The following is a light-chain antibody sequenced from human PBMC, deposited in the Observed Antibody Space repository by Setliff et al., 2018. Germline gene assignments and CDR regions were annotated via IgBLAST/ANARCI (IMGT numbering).Light chain of an antibody. J-gene: IGLJ1*01. CDR1: SSDVGGYNY. V-gene: IGLV2-11*01. CDR2: DVS. CDR3: SSYTSSSTYV. Sequence: ALTRPRSVSGSPGQSVTISCTGTSSDVGGYNYVSWYQQHPGKAPKLMIYDVSKRPSGVPDRFSGSKSGNTASLTISGLQAEDEADYYCSSYTSSSTYVFGTGTKVTVL.